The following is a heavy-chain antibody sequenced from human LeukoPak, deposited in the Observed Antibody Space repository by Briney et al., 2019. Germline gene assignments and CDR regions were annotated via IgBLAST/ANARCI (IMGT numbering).Heavy chain of an antibody. CDR3: AKDDRGDSSLFISG. CDR1: GFTSTGDT. J-gene: IGHJ4*02. D-gene: IGHD3-22*01. CDR2: ISGSGGST. V-gene: IGHV3-23*01. Sequence: RGSLSLSSAPSGFTSTGDTTGSVCQAPGKGLEWVSAISGSGGSTYYADSVKGRFTISRDNSKNTLYLQMNSLRAEDTAVYYCAKDDRGDSSLFISGWSRGTLVTVSS.